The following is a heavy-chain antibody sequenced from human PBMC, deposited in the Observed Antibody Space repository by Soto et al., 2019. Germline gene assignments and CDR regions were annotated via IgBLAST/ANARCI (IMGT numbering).Heavy chain of an antibody. Sequence: PSQTLSLTCAISGDSVSSNSAAWNWIRQSPSRGLEWLGRTYYRSKWYNDYAVSVKSRITINPDTSKDQFSLQLDSVTPEDTAVYYCARDSLAAAGSDTPDYYYGMDVRGQVTTGTVS. J-gene: IGHJ6*02. CDR1: GDSVSSNSAA. V-gene: IGHV6-1*01. CDR3: ARDSLAAAGSDTPDYYYGMDV. D-gene: IGHD6-13*01. CDR2: TYYRSKWYN.